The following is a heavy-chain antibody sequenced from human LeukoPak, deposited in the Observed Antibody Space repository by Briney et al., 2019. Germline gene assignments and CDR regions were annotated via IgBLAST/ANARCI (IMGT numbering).Heavy chain of an antibody. Sequence: GGSLRLSCAASGFTFSSYEMNWVRQAPGKGLEWVSYISTTGSSIYYADSVKGRFTISRDNVKNLLYLQMNSLRAEDTAVYYCAKDFLRYCSGGSCSYFDYWGQGTLVTVSS. CDR3: AKDFLRYCSGGSCSYFDY. CDR1: GFTFSSYE. CDR2: ISTTGSSI. J-gene: IGHJ4*02. D-gene: IGHD2-15*01. V-gene: IGHV3-48*03.